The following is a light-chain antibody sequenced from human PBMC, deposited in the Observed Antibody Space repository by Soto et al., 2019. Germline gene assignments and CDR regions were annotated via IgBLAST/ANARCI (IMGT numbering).Light chain of an antibody. Sequence: AIQLTQSPSSLSASVGDRVTITCRASQGISSALAWYQQKPGKAPKLLIYGASSLESGVPSRFSGSGSGTYFTLTISSRKPEDFATHYCQQFNSYYTFGQGTKMEIK. CDR2: GAS. V-gene: IGKV1-13*02. J-gene: IGKJ2*01. CDR3: QQFNSYYT. CDR1: QGISSA.